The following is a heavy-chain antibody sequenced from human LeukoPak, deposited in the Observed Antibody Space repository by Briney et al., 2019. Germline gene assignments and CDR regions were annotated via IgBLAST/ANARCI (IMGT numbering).Heavy chain of an antibody. CDR3: ARMITIFGVVEAPYGMDV. V-gene: IGHV3-53*01. D-gene: IGHD3-3*01. J-gene: IGHJ6*02. Sequence: GGPLRLSCAASGFTFSSYAMSWVRQAPGKGLEWVSVIYSGGSTYYADSVKGRFTISRDNSKNTLYLQMNSLRAEDTAVYYCARMITIFGVVEAPYGMDVWGQGTTVTVSS. CDR2: IYSGGST. CDR1: GFTFSSYA.